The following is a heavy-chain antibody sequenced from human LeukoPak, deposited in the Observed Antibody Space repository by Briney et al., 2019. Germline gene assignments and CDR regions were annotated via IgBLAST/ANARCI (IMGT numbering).Heavy chain of an antibody. CDR2: IYYSGTT. Sequence: SESLSLTCTVSGDSISSNIYYWGWVRQPPGEGLEWSGIIYYSGTTSYKPSLRSRVTISVDTSKNQFSLKLSSVTAADTAVYYCARAHGFYYYYYMDVWGKGTTVTVSS. CDR3: ARAHGFYYYYYMDV. J-gene: IGHJ6*03. CDR1: GDSISSNIYY. V-gene: IGHV4-39*01.